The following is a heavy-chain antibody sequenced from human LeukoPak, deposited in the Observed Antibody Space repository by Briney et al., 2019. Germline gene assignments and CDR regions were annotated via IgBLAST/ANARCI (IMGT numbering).Heavy chain of an antibody. CDR2: ISGSGGST. CDR1: GFTFSSYA. V-gene: IGHV3-23*01. J-gene: IGHJ4*02. D-gene: IGHD1-26*01. Sequence: HPGGSLRLSCAASGFTFSSYAMSWVRQAPGKGLEWVSAISGSGGSTYYADSVKGRFTISRDNSKNTLYLQMNSLRAEDTAVYYCTRDQGSGSQKRPLVNWGQGTLVTVSS. CDR3: TRDQGSGSQKRPLVN.